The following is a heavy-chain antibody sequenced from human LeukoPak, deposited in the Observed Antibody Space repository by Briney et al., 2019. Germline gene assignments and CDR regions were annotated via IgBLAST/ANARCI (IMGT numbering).Heavy chain of an antibody. D-gene: IGHD6-13*01. CDR2: IYYSGST. CDR1: GGSISSYY. Sequence: SETLSLTCTDSGGSISSYYWSWIRQPPGEGLEWIGYIYYSGSTNYNPSLKSRVTISVDTSKNQFSLKLSSVTAADTAVYHCARGHYSSSWYVFDYWGQGTLVTVSS. J-gene: IGHJ4*02. CDR3: ARGHYSSSWYVFDY. V-gene: IGHV4-59*01.